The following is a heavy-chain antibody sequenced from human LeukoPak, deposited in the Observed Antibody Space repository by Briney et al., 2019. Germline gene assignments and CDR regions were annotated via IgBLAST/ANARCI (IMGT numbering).Heavy chain of an antibody. CDR2: IDWDNNK. V-gene: IGHV2-70*01. J-gene: IGHJ4*02. D-gene: IGHD3-9*01. Sequence: ESGPTLVNPTQTLTLTCTFSGFSLSTRAMCVSWNCQPPGKAPEWLALIDWDNNKYFTTSLKTRLTISKDTSRKQVVLTMTNMDPVDTATYYCASGFSWNFENWGQGTLVTVSS. CDR1: GFSLSTRAMC. CDR3: ASGFSWNFEN.